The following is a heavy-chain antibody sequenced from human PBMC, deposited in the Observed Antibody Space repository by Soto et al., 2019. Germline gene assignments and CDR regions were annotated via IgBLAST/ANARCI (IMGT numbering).Heavy chain of an antibody. V-gene: IGHV4-34*01. J-gene: IGHJ4*02. CDR1: GGSFSGYY. Sequence: SETLSLTCAVYGGSFSGYYWSWIRQPPGKGLEWIGEINHSGSTNYNPSLKSRVTISVDTSKNQFSLKLSSVTAADTAVYYCARGGGSNWNYVVSWGQGTLVTVSS. CDR2: INHSGST. D-gene: IGHD1-20*01. CDR3: ARGGGSNWNYVVS.